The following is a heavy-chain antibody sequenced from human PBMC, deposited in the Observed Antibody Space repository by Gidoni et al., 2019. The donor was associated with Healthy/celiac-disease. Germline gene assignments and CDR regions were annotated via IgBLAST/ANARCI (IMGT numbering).Heavy chain of an antibody. CDR2: INHSGST. J-gene: IGHJ6*02. CDR1: GGSFSGYY. Sequence: QVQLQQWGAGLLKPSETLSLTCAVYGGSFSGYYWSWIRQPPGKGLEWIGEINHSGSTNYNPSLKSRVTISVDTSKNQFSLKLSSVTAADTAVYYCARAKTQRYCSSTSCYKGYGMDVWGQGTTVTVSS. CDR3: ARAKTQRYCSSTSCYKGYGMDV. D-gene: IGHD2-2*02. V-gene: IGHV4-34*01.